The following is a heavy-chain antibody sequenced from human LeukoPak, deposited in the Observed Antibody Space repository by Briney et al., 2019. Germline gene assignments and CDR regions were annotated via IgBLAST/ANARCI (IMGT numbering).Heavy chain of an antibody. CDR3: ARDRTTMIVAMYYFDY. J-gene: IGHJ4*02. CDR2: ISSSSTYI. D-gene: IGHD3-22*01. CDR1: GFTFSSYS. V-gene: IGHV3-21*01. Sequence: PGGSLRLSCAASGFTFSSYSMNWVRQAPGKGLEWVSSISSSSTYIYYADSVKGRFTISRDNAKNSLYLQMNSLKAEDTAVYYCARDRTTMIVAMYYFDYWGQGTLVTVSS.